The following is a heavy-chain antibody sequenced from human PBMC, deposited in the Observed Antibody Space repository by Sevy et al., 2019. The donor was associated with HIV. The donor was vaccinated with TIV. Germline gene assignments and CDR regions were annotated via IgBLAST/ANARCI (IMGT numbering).Heavy chain of an antibody. CDR2: VSYDGSNT. CDR3: ALERLSSDVAEYFQN. CDR1: GFTFRSFS. V-gene: IGHV3-30*09. Sequence: GSLRLSCAASGFTFRSFSMHWVRQAPGKWLEWVTTVSYDGSNTYYAGSVKGRFAVFRDNSRNLLNLQMNNLRPEDTAVYYCALERLSSDVAEYFQNWGQGTPVTVSS. D-gene: IGHD1-1*01. J-gene: IGHJ1*01.